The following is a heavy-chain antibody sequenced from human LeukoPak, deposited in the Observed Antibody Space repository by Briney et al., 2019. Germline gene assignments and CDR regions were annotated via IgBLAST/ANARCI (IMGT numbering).Heavy chain of an antibody. CDR3: AQYSSGWYSVYDY. CDR1: GGTFSSYA. D-gene: IGHD6-19*01. Sequence: SVKVSCKASGGTFSSYAISWVRQAPGQGLERMGGIIPIFGTANYAQKFQGRVTITTDESTSTAYMELSSLRAEDTAVYYCAQYSSGWYSVYDYWGQGTLVTVSS. V-gene: IGHV1-69*05. CDR2: IIPIFGTA. J-gene: IGHJ4*02.